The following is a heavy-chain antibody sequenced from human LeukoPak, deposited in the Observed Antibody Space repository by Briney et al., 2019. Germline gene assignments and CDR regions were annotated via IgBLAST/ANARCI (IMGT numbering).Heavy chain of an antibody. CDR2: ISYSGFT. V-gene: IGHV4-59*01. J-gene: IGHJ4*02. CDR1: GGSISSYQ. D-gene: IGHD6-19*01. CDR3: ARESYSSGWFDY. Sequence: PSETLSLTCTVSGGSISSYQWSWIRQPPGKGLEWIGYISYSGFTNYNPSLKSRVTISVDTSKNQFSLKLSSVTAADTAMYYCARESYSSGWFDYWGQGTLLTVSS.